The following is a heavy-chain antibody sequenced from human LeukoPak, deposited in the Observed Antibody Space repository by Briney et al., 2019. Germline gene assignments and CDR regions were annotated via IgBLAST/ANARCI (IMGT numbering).Heavy chain of an antibody. CDR3: ARDPLLYCSGGSCYLENWFDP. CDR1: GGTFSSYA. V-gene: IGHV1-69*13. Sequence: SVKVSCKASGGTFSSYAISWVRPAPGQGLEWMGGIIPIFGTANYAQKFQGRVTITADESTSTAYMELSSLRSEDTAVYYCARDPLLYCSGGSCYLENWFDPWGQGTLVTVSS. D-gene: IGHD2-15*01. CDR2: IIPIFGTA. J-gene: IGHJ5*02.